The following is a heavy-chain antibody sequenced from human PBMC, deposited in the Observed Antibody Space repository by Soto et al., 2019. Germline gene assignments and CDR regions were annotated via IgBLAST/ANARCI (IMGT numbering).Heavy chain of an antibody. Sequence: QVQLVQSGAEVKKPGSSVKVSCKASGGTFSSYTISWVRQAPGQGLEWMGRIIPILGIANYAQKFQGRVTITADKSTSTAYMELSSLRSEDTAVYYCASGYCSSTSCYVGDYMDVWGKGTTVTVSS. CDR3: ASGYCSSTSCYVGDYMDV. D-gene: IGHD2-2*01. V-gene: IGHV1-69*02. CDR1: GGTFSSYT. CDR2: IIPILGIA. J-gene: IGHJ6*03.